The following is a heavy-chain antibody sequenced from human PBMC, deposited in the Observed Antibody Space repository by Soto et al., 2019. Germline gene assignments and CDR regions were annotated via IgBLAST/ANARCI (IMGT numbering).Heavy chain of an antibody. Sequence: GASVKVSCKASGGTFSSYAISWVRQAPGQGLEWMGGIIPIFGTANYAQKFQGRVTIAADESTSTAYMELSSLRSEDTAVYYCAIYCSSTSCAGKYYYYGMDVWGQGTTVTVSS. V-gene: IGHV1-69*13. CDR3: AIYCSSTSCAGKYYYYGMDV. J-gene: IGHJ6*02. CDR1: GGTFSSYA. D-gene: IGHD2-2*01. CDR2: IIPIFGTA.